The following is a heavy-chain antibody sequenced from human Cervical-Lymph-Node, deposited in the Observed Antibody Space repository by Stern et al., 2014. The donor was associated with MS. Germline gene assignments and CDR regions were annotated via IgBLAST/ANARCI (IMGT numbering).Heavy chain of an antibody. CDR2: INPSDNNT. CDR3: AREADGMDV. CDR1: GYTFISYY. J-gene: IGHJ6*02. V-gene: IGHV1-46*03. Sequence: DQLVESGAEAKKPGASVKVSCKASGYTFISYYMNWVRQAPGQGLEWMGIINPSDNNTFYAQKFQGRVTMTRDTSTSTVYMELSSLRSEDTAVYFCAREADGMDVWGQGTTVTVSS.